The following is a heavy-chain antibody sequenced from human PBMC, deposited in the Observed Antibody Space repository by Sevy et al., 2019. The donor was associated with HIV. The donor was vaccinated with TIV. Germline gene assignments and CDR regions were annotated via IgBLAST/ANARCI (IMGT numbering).Heavy chain of an antibody. Sequence: GGSLRLSCVASGFMFSNYWMSWVRQAPGKGLEWVSNIKRDGSEKYYVASVKGRFTISRDNAKNSLYLQMNSLRVEDTDVYYCARDCSSTSCFWGMDVWGQGTTVTVSS. CDR2: IKRDGSEK. V-gene: IGHV3-7*03. J-gene: IGHJ6*02. CDR1: GFMFSNYW. D-gene: IGHD2-2*01. CDR3: ARDCSSTSCFWGMDV.